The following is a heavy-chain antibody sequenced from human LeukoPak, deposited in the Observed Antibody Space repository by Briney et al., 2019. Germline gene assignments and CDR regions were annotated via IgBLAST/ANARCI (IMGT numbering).Heavy chain of an antibody. CDR1: GYTFTNYF. V-gene: IGHV1-46*01. J-gene: IGHJ4*02. CDR3: ANAYYDTSGYAYFEY. D-gene: IGHD3-22*01. CDR2: INPSDGST. Sequence: ASVKVSCKASGYTFTNYFMHWVRQAPGQGLEWMGIINPSDGSTNYAQTFQGRVTMTRDTSTSTVYMELSSLRFEDTALYYCANAYYDTSGYAYFEYWGQGTLVTVSS.